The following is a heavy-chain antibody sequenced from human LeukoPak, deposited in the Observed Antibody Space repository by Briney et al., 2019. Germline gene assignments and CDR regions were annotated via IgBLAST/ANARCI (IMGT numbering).Heavy chain of an antibody. Sequence: GGSLRLSCADSGFTFTNAWMSWVRQAPGKGLEWIGRIKSKTDGETTNYAEPVRGRFTISRDDSKSAVYLQMNSLKVEDTAVYYCTTDLGTYYHGSQRLIPIDYWGQGTLVTVSS. CDR1: GFTFTNAW. J-gene: IGHJ4*02. V-gene: IGHV3-15*01. CDR3: TTDLGTYYHGSQRLIPIDY. CDR2: IKSKTDGETT. D-gene: IGHD3-10*01.